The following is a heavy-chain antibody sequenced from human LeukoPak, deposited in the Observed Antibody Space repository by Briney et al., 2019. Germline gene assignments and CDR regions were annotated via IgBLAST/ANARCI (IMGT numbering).Heavy chain of an antibody. J-gene: IGHJ6*03. D-gene: IGHD6-13*01. V-gene: IGHV1-58*01. CDR3: ARDRRSSSWPHGYYYYMDV. CDR1: GFTFTSSA. CDR2: IVVGSGNT. Sequence: SVEVSCKASGFTFTSSAVQWVRQARGQRLEWIGWIVVGSGNTNYAQKFQGRVTITTDESTSTAYMELSSLRSEDTAVYYCARDRRSSSWPHGYYYYMDVWAKGPRSPSP.